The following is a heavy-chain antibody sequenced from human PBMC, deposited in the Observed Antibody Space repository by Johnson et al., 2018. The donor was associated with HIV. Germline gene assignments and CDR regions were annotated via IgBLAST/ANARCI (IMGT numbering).Heavy chain of an antibody. CDR3: ARDGGVSDAFDI. Sequence: VQLVESGGGLVQSGGSLRLSCAASGFTFSNAWMSWVRQVPGKGLVWVSRITSAGSSTSSADSVTGRFTISRDNAKNTLYLQMNSLRAEDTAVYDCARDGGVSDAFDIWGQGTMVTVSS. J-gene: IGHJ3*02. CDR1: GFTFSNAW. CDR2: ITSAGSST. D-gene: IGHD3-16*01. V-gene: IGHV3-74*01.